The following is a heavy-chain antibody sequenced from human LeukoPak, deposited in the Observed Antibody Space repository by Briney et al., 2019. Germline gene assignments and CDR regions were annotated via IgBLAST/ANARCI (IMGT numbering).Heavy chain of an antibody. D-gene: IGHD1-1*01. V-gene: IGHV4-61*02. CDR2: IYTSGST. Sequence: SETLSLTCTVSGGSSSSGSYYWSWIRQPAAKGLEWIGRIYTSGSTNYNPSLKSRVTISVDTSKNQFSLKLSSVTAADTAVYYCARTWNVIRAFDIWGQGTMVTVSS. CDR3: ARTWNVIRAFDI. CDR1: GGSSSSGSYY. J-gene: IGHJ3*02.